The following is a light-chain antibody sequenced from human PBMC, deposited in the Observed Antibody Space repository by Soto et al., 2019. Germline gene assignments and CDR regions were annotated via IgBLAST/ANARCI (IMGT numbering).Light chain of an antibody. V-gene: IGKV3-20*01. CDR2: GAS. J-gene: IGKJ1*01. CDR3: QQYSSSRWT. CDR1: QSVSSSY. Sequence: EIVLTQSPGTLSLSPGERATLSCRASQSVSSSYLAWYQQNRGDAPRLLIYGASSRATGIPDRFGGSGSGTDFTLTISSLEPEDFAVYYCQQYSSSRWTFGQGTKVEIK.